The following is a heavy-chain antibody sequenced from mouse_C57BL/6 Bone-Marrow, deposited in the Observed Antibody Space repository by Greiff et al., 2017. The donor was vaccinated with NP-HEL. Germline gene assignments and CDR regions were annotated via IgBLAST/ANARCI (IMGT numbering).Heavy chain of an antibody. V-gene: IGHV1-53*01. CDR3: AREVGGIYDGRTWFAY. J-gene: IGHJ3*01. CDR2: INPSNGGT. Sequence: QVQLQQPGTELVKPGASVKLSCKASGYTFTSYWMHWVKQRPGQGLEWIGNINPSNGGTNYNEKFKSKATLTVDKSSSTAYMQLSSLTSEDSAVYYCAREVGGIYDGRTWFAYWGQGTLVTVSA. CDR1: GYTFTSYW. D-gene: IGHD2-3*01.